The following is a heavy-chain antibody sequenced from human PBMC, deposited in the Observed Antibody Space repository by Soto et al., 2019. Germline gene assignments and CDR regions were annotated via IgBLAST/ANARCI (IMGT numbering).Heavy chain of an antibody. CDR2: IIPIFGTA. CDR1: GGTFSSYA. V-gene: IGHV1-69*12. CDR3: ARESRSCSGGSCYFLPGIDY. D-gene: IGHD2-15*01. J-gene: IGHJ4*01. Sequence: QVQLVQSWAEVKKPGSSVKVSCKASGGTFSSYAISWVRQSPVQGLEWMGGIIPIFGTANYAQKFQGRVTMTADESTSTAYMELSSLRSDDTAVYYCARESRSCSGGSCYFLPGIDYCGPGTLVTVSS.